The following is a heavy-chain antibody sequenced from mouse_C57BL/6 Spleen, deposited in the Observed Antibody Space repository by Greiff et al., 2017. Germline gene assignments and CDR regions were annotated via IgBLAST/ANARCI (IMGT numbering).Heavy chain of an antibody. CDR3: TRRPSSHWYFDV. D-gene: IGHD1-1*01. CDR2: IDPETGGT. Sequence: QVQLQQSGAELVRPGASVTLSCKASGYTFTDYEMHWVKQTPVHGLAWIGAIDPETGGTASNQTFKGKAILTADKSSSTAYMEIRSLTSEDSAVYYCTRRPSSHWYFDVGGTGTTVTVSS. J-gene: IGHJ1*03. V-gene: IGHV1-15*01. CDR1: GYTFTDYE.